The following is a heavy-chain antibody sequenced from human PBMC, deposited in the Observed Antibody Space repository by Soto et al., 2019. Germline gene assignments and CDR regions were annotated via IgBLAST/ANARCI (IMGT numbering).Heavy chain of an antibody. CDR3: ADLTWSGSYLP. CDR2: IRNAARSYST. CDR1: GFTLSNHY. Sequence: EVQLVESGGALVQPGGSLRLSCVASGFTLSNHYMDLVRQAPGKGLEWIGLIRNAARSYSTEHAASVKGRFTISRDDSKNTLYLQMNSLRTEDTAVYYCADLTWSGSYLPWGQGTLVTVSS. V-gene: IGHV3-72*01. D-gene: IGHD3-3*01. J-gene: IGHJ5*02.